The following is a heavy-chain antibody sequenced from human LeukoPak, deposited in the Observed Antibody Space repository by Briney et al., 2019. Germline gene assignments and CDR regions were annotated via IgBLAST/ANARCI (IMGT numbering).Heavy chain of an antibody. Sequence: PSETLSLTCTVSGGSISSSSYYWGWIRQPQGKGLEWIESIYYSGTTYYNPSLKSRVTISVDTSKNQFSLKLSSVTAADTAVYYCARVSVGWELLHVLFDYWGQGTLVTVSS. CDR3: ARVSVGWELLHVLFDY. V-gene: IGHV4-39*01. J-gene: IGHJ4*02. CDR1: GGSISSSSYY. CDR2: IYYSGTT. D-gene: IGHD1-26*01.